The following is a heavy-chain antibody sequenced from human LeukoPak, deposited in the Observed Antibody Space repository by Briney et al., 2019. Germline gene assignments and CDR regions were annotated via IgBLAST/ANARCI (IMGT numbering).Heavy chain of an antibody. CDR2: MNPNSGNT. CDR3: ARLPSTGDEAGVYFDY. CDR1: GYTFTSYD. D-gene: IGHD7-27*01. J-gene: IGHJ4*02. V-gene: IGHV1-8*03. Sequence: ASVKVSCKASGYTFTSYDINWVRQATGQGLEWMGWMNPNSGNTGYAQKFQGRATITRNTSISTAYMELSSLRSEDTAVYYCARLPSTGDEAGVYFDYWGQGTLVTVSS.